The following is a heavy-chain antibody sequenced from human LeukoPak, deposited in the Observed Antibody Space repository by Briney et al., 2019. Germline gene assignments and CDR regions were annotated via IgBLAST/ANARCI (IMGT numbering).Heavy chain of an antibody. J-gene: IGHJ4*02. CDR2: TYTSGST. V-gene: IGHV4-4*07. CDR3: ARDGGYSGYDYLAVGYYFDY. CDR1: GGSISSYY. D-gene: IGHD5-12*01. Sequence: SETLSLTCTVSGGSISSYYWSWIRQPAGKGLEWIGRTYTSGSTNYNPSLKRRVTMSVDTSKNQFSLKLSSVTAADTAVYYCARDGGYSGYDYLAVGYYFDYWGQGTLVTVSS.